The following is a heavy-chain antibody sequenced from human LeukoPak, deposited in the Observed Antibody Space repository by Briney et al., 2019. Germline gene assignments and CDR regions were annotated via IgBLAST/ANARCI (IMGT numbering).Heavy chain of an antibody. D-gene: IGHD1-26*01. J-gene: IGHJ4*02. CDR1: GYTFTSHY. Sequence: ASVKVSCKASGYTFTSHYIHWVRQAPGQGLEWMGIINPSGGSTSYAQKLRGRVTMTRDTSTSTVYMELSSLRSEDTAVYYCARDESSGSSGRACLYWGQGTLVTVSS. CDR3: ARDESSGSSGRACLY. V-gene: IGHV1-46*04. CDR2: INPSGGST.